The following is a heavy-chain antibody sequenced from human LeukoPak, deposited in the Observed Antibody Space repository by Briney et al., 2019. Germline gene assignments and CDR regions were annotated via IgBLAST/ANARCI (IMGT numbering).Heavy chain of an antibody. D-gene: IGHD3-22*01. CDR2: IIPIFGTA. CDR1: GGTFSSYA. CDR3: ARASTHYYDSSGYYPPFEY. V-gene: IGHV1-69*01. J-gene: IGHJ4*02. Sequence: ASVKVSCKASGGTFSSYAISWVRQAPGQGLEWMGGIIPIFGTANYAQKFQGRVTITADESTSTAYMELSSLRSEDTAVYYCARASTHYYDSSGYYPPFEYWGQGTLVTVSS.